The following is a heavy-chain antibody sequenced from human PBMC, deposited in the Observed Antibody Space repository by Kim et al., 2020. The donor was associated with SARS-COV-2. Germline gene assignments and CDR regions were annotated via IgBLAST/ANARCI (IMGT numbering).Heavy chain of an antibody. CDR2: IRTKANKYAT. D-gene: IGHD1-26*01. Sequence: GGSLRLSCAASGFTFSDSTLYWVRQASGKGLEWIGRIRTKANKYATAYAESVKGTFTISRDDSKNTAYLQMNSLKTEDTAVYYCTRNSPLLFGFDPWGQG. J-gene: IGHJ5*02. CDR3: TRNSPLLFGFDP. V-gene: IGHV3-73*01. CDR1: GFTFSDST.